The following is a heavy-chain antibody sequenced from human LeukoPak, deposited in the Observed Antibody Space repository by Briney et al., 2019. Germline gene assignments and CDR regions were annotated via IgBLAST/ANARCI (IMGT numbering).Heavy chain of an antibody. J-gene: IGHJ3*02. CDR1: GGSLRSTSYS. CDR3: ARDLYSSRTNDAFVI. D-gene: IGHD6-13*01. V-gene: IGHV4-39*07. Sequence: SETLSLTCTVSGGSLRSTSYSWGWIRQPPGKGLERIGSIYYSGSTYYSPYLKSRVTISVDTYKNQFSLKLSSVTAADTAVYYCARDLYSSRTNDAFVIWGQGTMVTVSS. CDR2: IYYSGST.